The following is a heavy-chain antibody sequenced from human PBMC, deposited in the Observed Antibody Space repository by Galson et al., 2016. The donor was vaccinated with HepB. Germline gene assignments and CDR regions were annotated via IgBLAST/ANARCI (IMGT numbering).Heavy chain of an antibody. CDR2: ISYSVIT. CDR1: IGSISTYY. Sequence: SETLSLTCTVSIGSISTYYWTWIRQPPAKGLAWIGYISYSVITNESPSLKSRVTISVDTSRSQFFLRLKSVTAADTAFYYCARGNGDSFDYWGQGTLVNVSS. V-gene: IGHV4-59*13. D-gene: IGHD2-8*01. J-gene: IGHJ4*02. CDR3: ARGNGDSFDY.